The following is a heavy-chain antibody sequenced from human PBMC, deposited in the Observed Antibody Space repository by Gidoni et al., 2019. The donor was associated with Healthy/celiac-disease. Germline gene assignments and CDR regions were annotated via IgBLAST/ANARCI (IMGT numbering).Heavy chain of an antibody. V-gene: IGHV1-2*02. Sequence: QVQLVQSGAEAKKHGASVKVSCKASGYTFTGYYMPWVRQAPGQGLEWMGWITPNSGGTNYAQKFQGRVTMTRDTSISTAYMELSRLRSDDTAVYYCARDVSIAVAGSDYWGQGTLVTVSS. J-gene: IGHJ4*02. D-gene: IGHD6-19*01. CDR2: ITPNSGGT. CDR3: ARDVSIAVAGSDY. CDR1: GYTFTGYY.